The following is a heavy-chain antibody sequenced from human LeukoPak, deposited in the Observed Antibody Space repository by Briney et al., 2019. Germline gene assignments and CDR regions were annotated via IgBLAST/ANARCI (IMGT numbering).Heavy chain of an antibody. CDR3: ARDLVRGVTHYFGMDV. CDR1: GFTFSSYS. CDR2: ISSSIGYI. V-gene: IGHV3-21*01. Sequence: GGSLRLSCAASGFTFSSYSMNRVRQTPGKGLEWVSSISSSIGYIYYADSVRGRFTISRDNAKNSLYLQMNSLRAEDTAVYYCARDLVRGVTHYFGMDVWGQGTTVTVSS. J-gene: IGHJ6*02. D-gene: IGHD3-10*01.